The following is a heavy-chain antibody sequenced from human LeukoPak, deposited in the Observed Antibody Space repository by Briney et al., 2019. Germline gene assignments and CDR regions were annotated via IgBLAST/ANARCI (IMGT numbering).Heavy chain of an antibody. CDR3: AKDRESSSWYDY. CDR1: GFTFSSYG. CDR2: IWYDGSNK. J-gene: IGHJ4*02. D-gene: IGHD6-13*01. V-gene: IGHV3-33*06. Sequence: PGGSLRLSCAASGFTFSSYGMHWVRQAPGKGLEWVAVIWYDGSNKYYADSVKGRFTISRDNSKNTLYLQMNSLRAEDTAVYYCAKDRESSSWYDYWGQGTLVTVSS.